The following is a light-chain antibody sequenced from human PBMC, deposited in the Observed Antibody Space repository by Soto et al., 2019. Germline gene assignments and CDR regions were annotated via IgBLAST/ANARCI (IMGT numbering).Light chain of an antibody. CDR3: SSYTSSRAYV. J-gene: IGLJ1*01. Sequence: QSALTQPASVSGSPGQSITNSCTGTSSDVGGYNYVSWYQQQSGKAPKLMIHEVSYRPSGVSNRFSGSKSGNTASLTISGLQAEDEADYYCSSYTSSRAYVFGIGTKLTV. CDR2: EVS. V-gene: IGLV2-14*01. CDR1: SSDVGGYNY.